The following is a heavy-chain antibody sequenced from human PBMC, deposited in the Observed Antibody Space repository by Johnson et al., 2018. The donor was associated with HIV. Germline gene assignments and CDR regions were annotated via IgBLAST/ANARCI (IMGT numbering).Heavy chain of an antibody. D-gene: IGHD1-1*01. CDR3: SSTGTTSSDAFDI. Sequence: VQLVESGGGVVQPGRSLRLSCAASGFTFDDYAMHWVRQAPGKGLEWVSDVNWNGARTGYADSVKGRFTISRDNAKNSVYLQMNSLKTEDTAVYYCSSTGTTSSDAFDIWGQGTMVTVSS. CDR1: GFTFDDYA. V-gene: IGHV3-20*04. J-gene: IGHJ3*02. CDR2: VNWNGART.